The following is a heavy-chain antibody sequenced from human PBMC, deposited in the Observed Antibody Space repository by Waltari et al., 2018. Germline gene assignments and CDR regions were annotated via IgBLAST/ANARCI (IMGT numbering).Heavy chain of an antibody. J-gene: IGHJ4*02. D-gene: IGHD6-6*01. Sequence: QVQLVQSGAEVKKPGASVKVSCKASGYTFTSYDINWVRQATGQGLEWMGWMNPNSGNTGYAKKFQGRVTMTRNTSISTAYMELSSLRSEDTAVYYCARPSSIAARRGIGYWGQGTLVTVSS. CDR3: ARPSSIAARRGIGY. CDR2: MNPNSGNT. V-gene: IGHV1-8*01. CDR1: GYTFTSYD.